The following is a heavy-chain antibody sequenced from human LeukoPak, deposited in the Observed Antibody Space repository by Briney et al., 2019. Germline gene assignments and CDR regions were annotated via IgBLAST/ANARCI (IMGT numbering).Heavy chain of an antibody. J-gene: IGHJ4*02. CDR1: GFPFSSSW. CDR2: IKQDGSDK. D-gene: IGHD3-10*01. V-gene: IGHV3-7*01. Sequence: GGSLRLSCAASGFPFSSSWMSWVRQAPGKGLEWVAHIKQDGSDKYYVDSVKGRFTISRDNAKNSLYLQPNSLRVEDTAMYYCARHSSGSYYTYWGQGTLVTVSS. CDR3: ARHSSGSYYTY.